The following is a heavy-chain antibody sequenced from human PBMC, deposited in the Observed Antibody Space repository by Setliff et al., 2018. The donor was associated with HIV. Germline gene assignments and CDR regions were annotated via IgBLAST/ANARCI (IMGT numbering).Heavy chain of an antibody. V-gene: IGHV1-3*01. Sequence: ASVKVSCKASGYTFSTYAMHWVRQAPGQRLEWMGWVNAGNGNTKYSQKFQGRVTITRDTSASTAYMEVSSLRSEDTAVYYCARDFPSPDYSSSWAHLYYHYGRDVWGQGTTVTVSS. CDR3: ARDFPSPDYSSSWAHLYYHYGRDV. CDR2: VNAGNGNT. D-gene: IGHD6-13*01. CDR1: GYTFSTYA. J-gene: IGHJ6*02.